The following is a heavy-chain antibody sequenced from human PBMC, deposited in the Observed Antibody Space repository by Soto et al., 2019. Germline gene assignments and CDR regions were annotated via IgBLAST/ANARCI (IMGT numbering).Heavy chain of an antibody. CDR2: ISSSSRTT. CDR3: ARDVYRYSSSSPEDV. CDR1: GFTLGDYY. Sequence: GGSLRLSCAASGFTLGDYYMSWIRQAPGKGLDWVAYISSSSRTTKYGDSVKGRFTISRDNAKNSLFLQMNSLRGEDTAVYYCARDVYRYSSSSPEDVWGQGTTVTVSS. D-gene: IGHD6-6*01. J-gene: IGHJ6*02. V-gene: IGHV3-11*06.